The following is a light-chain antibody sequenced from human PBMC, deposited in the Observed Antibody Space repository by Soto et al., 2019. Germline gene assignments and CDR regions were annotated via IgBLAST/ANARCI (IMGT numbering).Light chain of an antibody. J-gene: IGLJ2*01. Sequence: QSVLTQPPSASGTPGQTVTISCSGSSSNIGSNYVYWYQQLPGTAPKLLIYRNYQRPSGVPDRFSGSKSGISASLAISGLRSEDEADYYCAVWDDSLSGVVFGGGTKLTVL. CDR3: AVWDDSLSGVV. CDR2: RNY. CDR1: SSNIGSNY. V-gene: IGLV1-47*01.